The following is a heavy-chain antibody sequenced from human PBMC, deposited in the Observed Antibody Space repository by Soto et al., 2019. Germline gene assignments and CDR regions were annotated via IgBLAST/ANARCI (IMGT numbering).Heavy chain of an antibody. D-gene: IGHD3-9*01. J-gene: IGHJ6*03. Sequence: SVKVSCKASGFTLTSSAMQSVRQAREQSLESIGCIVVGSGNTNYAEKYHERGTITRYMSTSTAYMKQRSLRSADTAVYYCSVQTVLRYFNTELPYDYYMDVWGKGTMGTVSS. CDR1: GFTLTSSA. V-gene: IGHV1-58*02. CDR3: SVQTVLRYFNTELPYDYYMDV. CDR2: IVVGSGNT.